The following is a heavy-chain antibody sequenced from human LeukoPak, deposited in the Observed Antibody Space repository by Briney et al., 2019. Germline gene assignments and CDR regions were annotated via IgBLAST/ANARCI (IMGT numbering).Heavy chain of an antibody. J-gene: IGHJ4*02. Sequence: GGSLRLSCAASGFTFSSYEMNWVRQAPGKGLEWVSYISSSGSTIYYADSVKGRFTISRDNAKNSLYLQMNSLRAEDTAVYYCASKEVVPAAMGFDYWGQGTLVTVSS. CDR2: ISSSGSTI. CDR3: ASKEVVPAAMGFDY. CDR1: GFTFSSYE. V-gene: IGHV3-48*03. D-gene: IGHD2-2*01.